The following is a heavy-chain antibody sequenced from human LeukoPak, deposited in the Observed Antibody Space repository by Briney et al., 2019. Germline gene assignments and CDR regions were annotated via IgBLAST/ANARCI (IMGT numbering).Heavy chain of an antibody. CDR2: INPNSGGT. CDR1: GYTFTGYY. Sequence: VASVKVSCKASGYTFTGYYIHWVRQAPGQGLEWMGWINPNSGGTNYAQKFQGRVTMTRDTSISTAYMELSRLRSDDTAVYYCAGEHCSGGSCYSLAFDIWGQGTMVTVSS. CDR3: AGEHCSGGSCYSLAFDI. D-gene: IGHD2-15*01. J-gene: IGHJ3*02. V-gene: IGHV1-2*02.